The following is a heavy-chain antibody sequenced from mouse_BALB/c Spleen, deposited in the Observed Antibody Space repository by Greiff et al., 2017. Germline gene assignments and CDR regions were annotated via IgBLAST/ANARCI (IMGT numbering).Heavy chain of an antibody. CDR2: ISSGGSYT. CDR3: ARGYGNYFFMDY. D-gene: IGHD2-1*01. CDR1: GFTFSSYA. Sequence: EVQGVESGGGLVKPGGSLKLSCAASGFTFSSYAMSWVRQSPEKRLEWVAEISSGGSYTYYPDSVKGRFTISRDNARNILYLQMSSLRSEDTAMYYCARGYGNYFFMDYWGQGTSVTVSS. J-gene: IGHJ4*01. V-gene: IGHV5-9-4*01.